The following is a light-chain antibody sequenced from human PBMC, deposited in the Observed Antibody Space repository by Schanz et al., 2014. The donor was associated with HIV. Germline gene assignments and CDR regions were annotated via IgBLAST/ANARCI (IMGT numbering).Light chain of an antibody. V-gene: IGLV1-40*01. CDR1: NSNIGAGYD. CDR2: DYS. Sequence: QSILAQPLSVSGAPGQRVTISCTGSNSNIGAGYDVHWYQVLPGIAPKLLIFDYSNRPPGVPDRFSGSKSDSSASLTISGLQAEDEADYFCQSFDSSLNGVVFGGGTKLTVL. J-gene: IGLJ3*02. CDR3: QSFDSSLNGVV.